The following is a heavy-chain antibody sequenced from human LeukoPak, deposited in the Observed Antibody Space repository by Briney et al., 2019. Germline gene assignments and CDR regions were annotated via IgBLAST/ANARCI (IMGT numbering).Heavy chain of an antibody. CDR2: ISYDGSNK. V-gene: IGHV3-30*18. Sequence: GGSLRLSCAVSGFTFSSYGMHWVRQAPGKGLEWVAVISYDGSNKYYADSVKGRFTISRDNSKNTLYLQMNSLRAEDTAVYYCAKGYSSSWYSFYYYMDVWGKGTTVTVSS. D-gene: IGHD6-13*01. CDR3: AKGYSSSWYSFYYYMDV. CDR1: GFTFSSYG. J-gene: IGHJ6*03.